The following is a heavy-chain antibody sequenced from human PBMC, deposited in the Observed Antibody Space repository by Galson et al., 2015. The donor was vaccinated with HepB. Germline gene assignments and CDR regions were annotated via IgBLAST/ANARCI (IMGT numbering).Heavy chain of an antibody. D-gene: IGHD3-3*01. CDR3: ARFGSDVLRFLEWLSPPYYYYYYMDV. V-gene: IGHV1-8*01. J-gene: IGHJ6*03. Sequence: SVKVSCKASGYTFTSYDINWVRQATGQGLEWMGWMNPNSGNTGYAQKFQGRVTMTRNTSISTAYMELSSLRSEDTAVYYCARFGSDVLRFLEWLSPPYYYYYYMDVWGKGTTVTVSS. CDR1: GYTFTSYD. CDR2: MNPNSGNT.